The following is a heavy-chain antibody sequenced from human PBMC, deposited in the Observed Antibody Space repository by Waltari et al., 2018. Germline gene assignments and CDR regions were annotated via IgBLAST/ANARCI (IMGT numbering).Heavy chain of an antibody. CDR3: ARRSTAELYAFDI. CDR2: IYPGDSDT. D-gene: IGHD6-13*01. J-gene: IGHJ3*02. CDR1: GYSFTSYW. Sequence: EVQLVQSGAEVKKPGESLKISCKGSGYSFTSYWIGWVRQMPGKGLEWMGIIYPGDSDTRYSPSFQGQVTISAAKSISTAYLKWSSLKASDTAMYYCARRSTAELYAFDIWGQGTMVTVSS. V-gene: IGHV5-51*03.